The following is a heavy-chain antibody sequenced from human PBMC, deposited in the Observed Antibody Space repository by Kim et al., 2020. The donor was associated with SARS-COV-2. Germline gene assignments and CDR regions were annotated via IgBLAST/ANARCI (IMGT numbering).Heavy chain of an antibody. V-gene: IGHV3-30*18. CDR3: ANDRIDTWSFDH. CDR2: ISHGGIYE. CDR1: GFIFSRSV. J-gene: IGHJ4*02. Sequence: GGSLRLSCAASGFIFSRSVMHWVRQAPGKGLEWVARISHGGIYESYSDSVKGRFTISRDNAKNTLYLQMNTLESDDTAFYFCANDRIDTWSFDHWGQGTLVPLSS.